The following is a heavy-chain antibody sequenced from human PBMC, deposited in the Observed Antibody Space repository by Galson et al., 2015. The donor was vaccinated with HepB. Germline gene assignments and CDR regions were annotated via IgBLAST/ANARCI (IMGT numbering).Heavy chain of an antibody. J-gene: IGHJ6*02. D-gene: IGHD3-10*01. Sequence: SLRLSCAASGFTFSSYGMHWVRQAPGKGLEWVAFIRYDGSNKYYADSVKGRFTISRDNSKNTLYLQMNSLRAEDTAVYYCAKDELLLWFGELLHYGMDVWGQGTTVTVSS. CDR1: GFTFSSYG. V-gene: IGHV3-30*02. CDR3: AKDELLLWFGELLHYGMDV. CDR2: IRYDGSNK.